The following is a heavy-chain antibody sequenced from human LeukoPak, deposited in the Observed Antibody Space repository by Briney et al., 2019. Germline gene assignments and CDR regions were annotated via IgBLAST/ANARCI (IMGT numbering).Heavy chain of an antibody. J-gene: IGHJ3*02. CDR2: IIPTFDIA. CDR3: ARDRRGGDAFDI. CDR1: GGIFSKYG. D-gene: IGHD6-25*01. V-gene: IGHV1-69*10. Sequence: ASVKVSCKASGGIFSKYGISWVRQAPGQGLEWMGGIIPTFDIANYAQKFQGRVTISADKSTSTDYMELSSLRSEDTAMYYCARDRRGGDAFDIWGQGTMVTVSS.